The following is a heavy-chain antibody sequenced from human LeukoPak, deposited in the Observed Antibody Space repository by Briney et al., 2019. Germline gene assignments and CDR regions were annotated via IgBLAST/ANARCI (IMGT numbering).Heavy chain of an antibody. V-gene: IGHV1-69*13. CDR3: ARDPGRDTIFGVVPYYYYGMDV. D-gene: IGHD3-3*01. CDR1: GGTFSSYA. CDR2: IIPIFGTA. Sequence: GASVKVSCKASGGTFSSYAISWVRQAPGQGLEWMGGIIPIFGTANYAQKFQGRVTITADESTSTAYTELSSLRSEDTAVYYCARDPGRDTIFGVVPYYYYGMDVWGQGTTVTVSS. J-gene: IGHJ6*02.